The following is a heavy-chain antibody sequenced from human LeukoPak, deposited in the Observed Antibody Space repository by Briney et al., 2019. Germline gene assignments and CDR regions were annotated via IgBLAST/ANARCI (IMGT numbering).Heavy chain of an antibody. CDR3: AKYLAATGESHLDY. CDR2: IYYSGST. Sequence: PSETLSLTCTVSGGSISSGGYYWSWIRQPPGKGLEWIGYIYYSGSTNYNPSLKSRVTISVDTSKNQFSLKLNSVTAADTAVYYCAKYLAATGESHLDYWGQGTLVTVSS. J-gene: IGHJ4*02. CDR1: GGSISSGGYY. V-gene: IGHV4-61*08. D-gene: IGHD6-13*01.